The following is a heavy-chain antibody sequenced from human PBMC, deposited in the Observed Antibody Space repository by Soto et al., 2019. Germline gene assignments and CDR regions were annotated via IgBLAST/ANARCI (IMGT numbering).Heavy chain of an antibody. J-gene: IGHJ5*02. CDR3: ARYVATSPAGWFEP. D-gene: IGHD3-10*02. CDR1: GFSLSNNGEA. Sequence: QITLKESRPTLVKPTQTLTLTCTFSGFSLSNNGEAVGWFRQSPGKALEWLVLIYWDDDNRYNPTLRTRLSTTKDTSKNQVVLTLTNMDPVDTATYYCARYVATSPAGWFEPWGQGIPVTVSS. V-gene: IGHV2-5*02. CDR2: IYWDDDN.